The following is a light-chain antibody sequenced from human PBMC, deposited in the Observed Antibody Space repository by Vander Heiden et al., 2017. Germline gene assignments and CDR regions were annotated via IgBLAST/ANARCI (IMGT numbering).Light chain of an antibody. CDR3: HSTDASGYHVL. J-gene: IGLJ2*01. CDR2: EDN. Sequence: SYALTQPPSVAVSPGQTATIPCSGDSLAKKYAFWFQQKSGQAPVLVIYEDNKRPSGIPERFSGSSSGTLVTLTINAAQVEDEADYYCHSTDASGYHVLLGGGTKLTVL. V-gene: IGLV3-10*01. CDR1: SLAKKY.